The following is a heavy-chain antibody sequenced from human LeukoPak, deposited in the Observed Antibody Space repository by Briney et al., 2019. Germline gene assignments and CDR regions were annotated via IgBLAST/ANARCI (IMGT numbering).Heavy chain of an antibody. CDR1: GFTFSSYA. V-gene: IGHV3-30-3*01. CDR2: ISYDGTEK. J-gene: IGHJ4*02. CDR3: ARDGHGVPLDY. Sequence: GGSLRLSCAASGFTFSSYAMHWVRQAPGKGLEWVAVISYDGTEKYYGDSVKGRFTISRDNSKNTLYLQMNSLRAEDTALYYCARDGHGVPLDYWGQGTLVTVSP. D-gene: IGHD4-17*01.